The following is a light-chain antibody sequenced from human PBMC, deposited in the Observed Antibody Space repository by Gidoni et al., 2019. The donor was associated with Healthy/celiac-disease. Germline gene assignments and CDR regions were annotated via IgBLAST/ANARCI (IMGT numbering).Light chain of an antibody. CDR2: GAS. Sequence: EIVLTQSPGTLSLFPGERATLSCRASQSVSSSYLAWYQQKPGQAPRLLIYGASSRATGIPNRFSGSGSGTDFTLTISRLEPEDFAVYYCQQYGSSPQAFGQXTKVEIK. J-gene: IGKJ1*01. V-gene: IGKV3-20*01. CDR3: QQYGSSPQA. CDR1: QSVSSSY.